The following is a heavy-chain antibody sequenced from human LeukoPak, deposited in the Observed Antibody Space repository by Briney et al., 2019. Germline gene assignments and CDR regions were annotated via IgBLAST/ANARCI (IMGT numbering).Heavy chain of an antibody. D-gene: IGHD4-17*01. Sequence: SGPLSLTCAVSGGSFSSSNWWSWVRQPPGKGLERIGEIYHSGSTIYKPSVKTGVTISVDKSKNHFSLKLSSVTAADTAVYYCARLYDGDYVKAFDIWGQGTMVTVSS. CDR1: GGSFSSSNW. CDR3: ARLYDGDYVKAFDI. CDR2: IYHSGST. V-gene: IGHV4-4*02. J-gene: IGHJ3*02.